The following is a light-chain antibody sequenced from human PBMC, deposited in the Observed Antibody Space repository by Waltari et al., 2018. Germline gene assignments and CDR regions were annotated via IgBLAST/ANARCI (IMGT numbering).Light chain of an antibody. CDR3: RQEFNYPLT. CDR2: ASS. J-gene: IGKJ4*01. Sequence: IQMTQSPSSLSASVRDRVTITCRASQDIKGDLGWYQQKPGKAPQLLIYASSTLQGGVPSRFSGSGFGTDFTLTISNLQPEDFATYYCRQEFNYPLTFGGGTKVDIK. V-gene: IGKV1-6*01. CDR1: QDIKGD.